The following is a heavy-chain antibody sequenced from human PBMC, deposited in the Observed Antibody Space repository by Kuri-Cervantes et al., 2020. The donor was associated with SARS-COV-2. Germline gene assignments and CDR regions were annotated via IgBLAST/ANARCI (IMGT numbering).Heavy chain of an antibody. CDR3: ARTMNLPYSSSSGLGYFDY. CDR2: IKQHGSEK. Sequence: GESLKISCTASGFTFSNYWMTWVRQAPGKGLEWVATIKQHGSEKFYVDSVEGRFTISRDNAKSSLHLHMNSLTTEDTAVYYCARTMNLPYSSSSGLGYFDYWGQGTLVTVSS. D-gene: IGHD6-6*01. CDR1: GFTFSNYW. J-gene: IGHJ4*02. V-gene: IGHV3-7*05.